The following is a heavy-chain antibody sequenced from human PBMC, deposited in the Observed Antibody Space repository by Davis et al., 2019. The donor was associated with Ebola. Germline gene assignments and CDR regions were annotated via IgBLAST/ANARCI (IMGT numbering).Heavy chain of an antibody. CDR3: ARDVGDYYYDSSGYPDY. Sequence: GGSLRLSCAASGFTFSSYWMNWVRQAPGKGLEWVAVISYDGCNKYYADSVKGRFTISRDNSKNTLYLQMNSLRGEDTAVYYCARDVGDYYYDSSGYPDYWGQGTLVTVSS. J-gene: IGHJ4*02. V-gene: IGHV3-30-3*01. D-gene: IGHD3-22*01. CDR2: ISYDGCNK. CDR1: GFTFSSYW.